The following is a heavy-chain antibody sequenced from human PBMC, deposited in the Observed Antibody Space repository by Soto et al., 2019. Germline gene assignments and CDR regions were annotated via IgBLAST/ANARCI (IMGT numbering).Heavy chain of an antibody. J-gene: IGHJ4*02. CDR1: GFSLTTTSMG. V-gene: IGHV2-5*02. Sequence: QITLKESGPPLVRPAQTLTLTCAFSGFSLTTTSMGVAWLRQPPGKALEWLALIYWDDDQRYSPSLKDRLTISKDTSRSRVVLTISNINPEDTGTSFWAHAGDYDLLSFDHWGPGTLVTVSS. CDR3: AHAGDYDLLSFDH. D-gene: IGHD4-17*01. CDR2: IYWDDDQ.